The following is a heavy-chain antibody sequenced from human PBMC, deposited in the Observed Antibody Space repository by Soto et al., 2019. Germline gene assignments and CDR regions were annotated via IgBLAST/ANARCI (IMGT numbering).Heavy chain of an antibody. D-gene: IGHD3-3*01. V-gene: IGHV1-69*06. CDR1: GGTFSSYA. CDR3: ARDGPSITIVGVDLNDYYDYGRDV. J-gene: IGHJ6*02. CDR2: IIPIFGTA. Sequence: SVQVSCKASGGTFSSYAISWVRQAPGQGLEWMGGIIPIFGTANYAQKFQGRVTITADKSTSTAYMELSSLRSEDTAVYYCARDGPSITIVGVDLNDYYDYGRDVWGQ.